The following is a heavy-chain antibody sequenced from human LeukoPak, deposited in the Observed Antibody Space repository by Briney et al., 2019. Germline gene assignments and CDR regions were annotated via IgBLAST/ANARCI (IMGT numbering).Heavy chain of an antibody. CDR1: GFTVSSNY. V-gene: IGHV3-66*01. J-gene: IGHJ6*02. CDR2: IYSGGST. D-gene: IGHD6-13*01. Sequence: PGGSLRLSCAASGFTVSSNYMSWVRQAPGKGLEWVSVIYSGGSTYYADSVKGRFTISRDNSKNTLYLQMNSLRAEDTAVYYCAREWKSSSSWYRHRYHYYGMDVWGQGTTVTVSS. CDR3: AREWKSSSSWYRHRYHYYGMDV.